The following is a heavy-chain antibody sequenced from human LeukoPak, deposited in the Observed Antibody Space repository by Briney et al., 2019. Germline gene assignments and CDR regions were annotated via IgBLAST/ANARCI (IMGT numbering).Heavy chain of an antibody. CDR1: GFTFSSYA. CDR2: IWYDGSNK. CDR3: ARGYYGSGSYYMGNY. Sequence: PGRSLRLSCAASGFTFSSYAMHWVRQAPGKGLEWVAVIWYDGSNKYYADSVKGRFTISRDNSKNTLYLQMNSLRVEDSAPYYCARGYYGSGSYYMGNYWGQGTLVTVSS. J-gene: IGHJ4*02. V-gene: IGHV3-33*01. D-gene: IGHD3-10*01.